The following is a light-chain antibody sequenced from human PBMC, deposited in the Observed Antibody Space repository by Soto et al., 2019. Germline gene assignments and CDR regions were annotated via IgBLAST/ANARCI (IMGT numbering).Light chain of an antibody. CDR1: SSDVGGYNY. V-gene: IGLV2-14*01. Sequence: QSALTQPASVSGSPGQSITISCTGTSSDVGGYNYVSWYQQHPGKAPKLMIYEVSNRPSGVSNRFSGSKSGNTASLTISGLQAEDEADYDCQSYDISLSGYVFGTGTKVTVL. CDR3: QSYDISLSGYV. CDR2: EVS. J-gene: IGLJ1*01.